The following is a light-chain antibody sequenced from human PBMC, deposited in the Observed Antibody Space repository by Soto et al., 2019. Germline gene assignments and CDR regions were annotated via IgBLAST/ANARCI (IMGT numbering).Light chain of an antibody. CDR3: QQYGSSLLT. V-gene: IGKV3-20*01. J-gene: IGKJ4*01. CDR2: GAS. CDR1: QSVSSSY. Sequence: EIVLTQSPGTLSLSPGERATLSCRASQSVSSSYLAWYQQKPGQAPRLLIYGASSRATDIPDRFSGSGSGTDFTLTINRLEPEDFAVYYCQQYGSSLLTFGGGTKVEIK.